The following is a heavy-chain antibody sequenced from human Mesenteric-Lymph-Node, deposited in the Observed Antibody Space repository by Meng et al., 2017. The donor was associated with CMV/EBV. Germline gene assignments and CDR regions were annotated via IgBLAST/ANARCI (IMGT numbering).Heavy chain of an antibody. V-gene: IGHV1-2*02. CDR2: INPNSGGT. Sequence: ASVKVSCKASGYTFTGYYMHWVRQAPGQGLEWMGWINPNSGGTNYAQKFQGRVTMTRDTSISTAYMELSRLRSEDTAVYYCARPRKGNYGMDVWGQGTTVTVSS. J-gene: IGHJ6*02. CDR1: GYTFTGYY. D-gene: IGHD3-10*01. CDR3: ARPRKGNYGMDV.